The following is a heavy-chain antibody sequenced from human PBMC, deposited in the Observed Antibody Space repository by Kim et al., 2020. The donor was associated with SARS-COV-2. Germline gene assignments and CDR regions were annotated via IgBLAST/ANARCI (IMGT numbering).Heavy chain of an antibody. J-gene: IGHJ3*02. CDR2: IGTAGDT. Sequence: GGSLRLSCAASGFTFSSYDMHWVRQATGKGLEWVSAIGTAGDTYYTGSVKGRFTISRENAKNSLYLQMNSLRAGDTAVYYCARGGYYDSSGFAFDICGQGTMVTVSS. CDR1: GFTFSSYD. D-gene: IGHD3-22*01. CDR3: ARGGYYDSSGFAFDI. V-gene: IGHV3-13*01.